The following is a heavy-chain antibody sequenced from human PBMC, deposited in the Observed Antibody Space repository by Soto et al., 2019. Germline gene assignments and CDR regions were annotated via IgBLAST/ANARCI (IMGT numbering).Heavy chain of an antibody. V-gene: IGHV3-21*06. CDR1: GFIFRSYS. CDR3: ARGYSGGWSSGGFFEL. CDR2: ITSSSAYI. Sequence: VVTLRLSCAASGFIFRSYSMAWVRQAPGKGLEWLSYITSSSAYIYYADSVRGRFTISRDNAQNLLYLEMNSLRAEDTAVYYCARGYSGGWSSGGFFELWGQGDPV. J-gene: IGHJ4*02. D-gene: IGHD6-13*01.